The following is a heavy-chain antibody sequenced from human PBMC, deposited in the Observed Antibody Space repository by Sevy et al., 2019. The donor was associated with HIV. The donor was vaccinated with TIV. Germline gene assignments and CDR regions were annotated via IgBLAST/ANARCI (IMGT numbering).Heavy chain of an antibody. Sequence: GGSLRLSSAASGFSVSNSYMNWVRQAPGKGLQWVSVIYSGDSTYYTDSVKGRFTISRDNSKNTLYLQMNSLRAEDTAVYYCARLSVYYYDSSGYYTTGHAFDIWGQGTMVTVSS. D-gene: IGHD3-22*01. CDR2: IYSGDST. CDR3: ARLSVYYYDSSGYYTTGHAFDI. J-gene: IGHJ3*02. CDR1: GFSVSNSY. V-gene: IGHV3-53*01.